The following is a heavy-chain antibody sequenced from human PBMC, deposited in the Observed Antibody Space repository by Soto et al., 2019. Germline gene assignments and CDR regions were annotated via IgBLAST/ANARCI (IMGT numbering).Heavy chain of an antibody. CDR3: AREYRSVGARDAYDI. V-gene: IGHV3-66*01. J-gene: IGHJ3*02. D-gene: IGHD3-16*01. CDR2: TYSGGTT. CDR1: GFTVSSNY. Sequence: EVQLVESGGGLVQPGGSLRLSCSASGFTVSSNYMSWVRQAPGKGLEWVSVTYSGGTTYYADSVKGRFTISRDNSKNTLYLQMNSLRAEDTAVYYCAREYRSVGARDAYDIWGQGTMVTVSS.